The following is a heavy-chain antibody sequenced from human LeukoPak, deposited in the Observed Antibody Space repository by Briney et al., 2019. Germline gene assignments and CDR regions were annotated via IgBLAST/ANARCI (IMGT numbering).Heavy chain of an antibody. J-gene: IGHJ5*02. V-gene: IGHV1-24*01. Sequence: ASVKVSCKVSGYTLTELSMHWVRQAPGKGLEWMGGFDPEDGETIYAQKFQGRVTMTEDTSTDTAYMELSSLRSEDTAVYYCARRWSRRSSGWYRLDPWGQGTLVTVSS. CDR3: ARRWSRRSSGWYRLDP. D-gene: IGHD6-19*01. CDR2: FDPEDGET. CDR1: GYTLTELS.